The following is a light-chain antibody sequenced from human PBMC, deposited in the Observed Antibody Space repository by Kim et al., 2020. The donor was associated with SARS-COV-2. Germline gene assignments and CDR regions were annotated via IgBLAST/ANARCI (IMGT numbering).Light chain of an antibody. CDR3: TSYTNSGAFVL. CDR1: SSDIGAYNY. CDR2: DVT. V-gene: IGLV2-14*03. J-gene: IGLJ2*01. Sequence: QSALTQPASVSGSPGQSITVSCTGTSSDIGAYNYVSWYQQHPGKAPKLMVYDVTYRHSGVSNRFSGSKSGNTASLTISGLQTDDEADYYCTSYTNSGAFVLFGGGTKLTVL.